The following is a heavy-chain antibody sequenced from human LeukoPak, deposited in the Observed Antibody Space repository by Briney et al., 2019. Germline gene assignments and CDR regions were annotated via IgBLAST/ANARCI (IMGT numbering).Heavy chain of an antibody. J-gene: IGHJ4*02. V-gene: IGHV4-34*01. CDR2: INHSGST. Sequence: SGTLSLTCAVYGGSFSGYYWSWIRQPPGKGLEWIGEINHSGSTNYNPSLKSRVTISVDTSKNQFSLKLSSVTAADTAVYYCARGLGILTPFDYWGQGTLVTVSS. CDR3: ARGLGILTPFDY. D-gene: IGHD3-9*01. CDR1: GGSFSGYY.